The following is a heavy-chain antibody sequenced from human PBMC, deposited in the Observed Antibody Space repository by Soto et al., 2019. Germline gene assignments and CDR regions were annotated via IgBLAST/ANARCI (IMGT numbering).Heavy chain of an antibody. D-gene: IGHD1-20*01. CDR2: ISGSGGST. V-gene: IGHV3-23*01. Sequence: ESGGGLVQPGGSLRLSCAASGFTFSSYVMSWVRQAPGKGLEWVSAISGSGGSTYYADSVKGRFTISRDNSKNTLYLQMNSLRAEDTAVYYCAKDLDSWNMRDYWGQGTLVTVSS. J-gene: IGHJ4*02. CDR3: AKDLDSWNMRDY. CDR1: GFTFSSYV.